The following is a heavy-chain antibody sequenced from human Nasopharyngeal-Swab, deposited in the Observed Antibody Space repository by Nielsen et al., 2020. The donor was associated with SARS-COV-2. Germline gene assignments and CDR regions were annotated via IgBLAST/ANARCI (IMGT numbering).Heavy chain of an antibody. CDR2: ISSSGSTI. CDR3: ARDDDSQALWGAFDI. V-gene: IGHV3-48*03. Sequence: GESLKISCAASGFTFSSYEMNWVRQAPGKGLEWVSYISSSGSTIYYADSVKGRFTISRDNAKNSLYLQMNSLRAEDTAVYYCARDDDSQALWGAFDIWGQGTMVTVSS. J-gene: IGHJ3*02. D-gene: IGHD3-22*01. CDR1: GFTFSSYE.